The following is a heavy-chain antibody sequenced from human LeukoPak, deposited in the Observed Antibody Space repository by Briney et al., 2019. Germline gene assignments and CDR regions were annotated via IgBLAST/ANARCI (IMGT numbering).Heavy chain of an antibody. D-gene: IGHD6-13*01. J-gene: IGHJ3*02. CDR1: GYSFTSYW. Sequence: GESLKISCQGSGYSFTSYWIGWVRPMPGKGLEWMGIIYPGDSDTRYSPSFQGQVTISADKSISTAYLQWSSLKASDTAMYYCARISSSWYENAFDIWGQGTMVTVSS. CDR2: IYPGDSDT. CDR3: ARISSSWYENAFDI. V-gene: IGHV5-51*01.